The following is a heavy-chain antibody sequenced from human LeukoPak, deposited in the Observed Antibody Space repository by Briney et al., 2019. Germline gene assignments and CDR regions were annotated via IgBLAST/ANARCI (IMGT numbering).Heavy chain of an antibody. V-gene: IGHV3-30*02. CDR2: IRYDGSNN. D-gene: IGHD3-22*01. CDR3: ARGPRRYYDSSGNYIDF. CDR1: GFTFSSYG. Sequence: GGSLRLSCVASGFTFSSYGMHWVRQAPGKGLEWVAFIRYDGSNNYYADSVKGRFTTSRDNSKNTLYLQMNSLRAEATALYYCARGPRRYYDSSGNYIDFWGHETQLTVSS. J-gene: IGHJ4*03.